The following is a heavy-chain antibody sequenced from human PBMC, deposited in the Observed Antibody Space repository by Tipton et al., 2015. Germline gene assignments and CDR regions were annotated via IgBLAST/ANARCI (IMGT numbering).Heavy chain of an antibody. J-gene: IGHJ3*02. D-gene: IGHD1-26*01. CDR2: INPSGGST. V-gene: IGHV1-46*01. Sequence: QVQLVQSGPEVKKPGASVKVSCKASGYTFTSYYMHWVRQAPGQGLEWMGIINPSGGSTSYAQKFQGRVTMTRDTSTSTVYMELSSLRSEDTAVYYCARVRVGARGNDAFDIWGQGTMVTVSS. CDR1: GYTFTSYY. CDR3: ARVRVGARGNDAFDI.